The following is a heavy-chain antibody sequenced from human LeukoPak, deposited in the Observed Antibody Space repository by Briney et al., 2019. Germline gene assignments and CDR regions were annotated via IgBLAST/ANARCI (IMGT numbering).Heavy chain of an antibody. Sequence: SQTLSLTCTVSGGSISSGVYYWGWIRQHPGKGLEWIGYNYYSGSTYYNPSLKSRVTISVDTSKNQFSLKLSSVTAADTAVYYCASREGVRVGYFDYWGQGTLVTVSS. CDR2: NYYSGST. J-gene: IGHJ4*02. V-gene: IGHV4-31*03. CDR1: GGSISSGVYY. D-gene: IGHD3-10*01. CDR3: ASREGVRVGYFDY.